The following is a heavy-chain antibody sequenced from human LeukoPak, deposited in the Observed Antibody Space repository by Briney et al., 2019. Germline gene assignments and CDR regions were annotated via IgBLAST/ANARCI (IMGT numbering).Heavy chain of an antibody. D-gene: IGHD2/OR15-2a*01. CDR3: AKKGYHDSTRNYGPFDC. J-gene: IGHJ4*02. CDR2: INGGGTST. CDR1: GFTFSSYA. V-gene: IGHV3-23*01. Sequence: GGSLRLSCVASGFTFSSYAMSWVRQAPGKGLEWVSGINGGGTSTSYADSVKGRFTISRDSSKNTLYLQMNSLRTEDTAVYYCAKKGYHDSTRNYGPFDCWGQGTLVTVSS.